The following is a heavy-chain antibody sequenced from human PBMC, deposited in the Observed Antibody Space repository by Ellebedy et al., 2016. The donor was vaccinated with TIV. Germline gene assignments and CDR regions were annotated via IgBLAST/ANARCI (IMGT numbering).Heavy chain of an antibody. J-gene: IGHJ6*02. D-gene: IGHD6-19*01. CDR2: IYHSGST. CDR1: GGSISSSNW. V-gene: IGHV4-4*02. Sequence: MPGGSLRLSCAASGGSISSSNWWSWVRQPPGKGLEWIGVIYHSGSTNYNPSLKSRVTISVDKSKNQFSLKLSSVTAADTAVYYFARTRNGWYYDYYYGMDVWGQGTTVTVSS. CDR3: ARTRNGWYYDYYYGMDV.